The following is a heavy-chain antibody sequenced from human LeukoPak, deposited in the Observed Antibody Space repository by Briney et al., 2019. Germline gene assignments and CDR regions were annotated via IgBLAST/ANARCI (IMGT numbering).Heavy chain of an antibody. CDR1: GGSISSYY. CDR2: IYYSGST. D-gene: IGHD3-22*01. CDR3: ARNEYYYDSSGYYRPHDAFDI. V-gene: IGHV4-59*01. Sequence: SETLSLTCTVSGGSISSYYWSWIRQPPGKGLERIGYIYYSGSTNYNPSLKSRVTISVDTSKNQFSLKLSSVTAADTAVYYCARNEYYYDSSGYYRPHDAFDIWGQGTMVTVSS. J-gene: IGHJ3*02.